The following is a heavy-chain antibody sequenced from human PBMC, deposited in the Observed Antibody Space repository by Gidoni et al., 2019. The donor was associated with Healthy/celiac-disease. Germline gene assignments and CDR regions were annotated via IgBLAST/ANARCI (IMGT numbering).Heavy chain of an antibody. V-gene: IGHV1-69*01. CDR2: IIPIFGTA. CDR3: ASPEGITGTYYYGMDV. Sequence: QVQLVQSGAEVKKPGSSVKVSCKASGGTFSRYAISWVRQAPGQGLEWMGGIIPIFGTANYEQKFQGRVTITADESTSTAYMELSSLRSEDTAVYYCASPEGITGTYYYGMDVWGQGTTVTVSS. D-gene: IGHD1-20*01. CDR1: GGTFSRYA. J-gene: IGHJ6*02.